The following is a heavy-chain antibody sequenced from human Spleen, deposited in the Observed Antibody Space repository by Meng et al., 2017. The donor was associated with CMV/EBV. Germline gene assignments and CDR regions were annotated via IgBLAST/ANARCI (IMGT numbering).Heavy chain of an antibody. V-gene: IGHV3-21*01. D-gene: IGHD2-2*01. CDR1: GFVFSTYN. CDR2: ISSSSSYI. Sequence: GESLKISCAASGFVFSTYNMNWVRQAPGKGLEWVSSISSSSSYIYYADSVKGRFTISRDNAKNSLYLQMNSLRAEETAVYYCARDRLLGRIVVVPAAIDYYYGMDVWGQGTTVTVSS. CDR3: ARDRLLGRIVVVPAAIDYYYGMDV. J-gene: IGHJ6*02.